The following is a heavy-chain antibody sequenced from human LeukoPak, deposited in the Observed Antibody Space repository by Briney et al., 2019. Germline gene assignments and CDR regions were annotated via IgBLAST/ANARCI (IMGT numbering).Heavy chain of an antibody. CDR1: GFTFSSFA. V-gene: IGHV3-30*01. J-gene: IGHJ4*02. CDR3: SREGEDDFWSAFDY. D-gene: IGHD3-3*01. Sequence: GGFLRLSCAASGFTFSSFAMHWVRQAPGKGLEWVAVISDDGSNKHYADSLKDRFTISRDNSKNTLYLQMNSLRGEDTAVYYCSREGEDDFWSAFDYWGQGTLVTVSS. CDR2: ISDDGSNK.